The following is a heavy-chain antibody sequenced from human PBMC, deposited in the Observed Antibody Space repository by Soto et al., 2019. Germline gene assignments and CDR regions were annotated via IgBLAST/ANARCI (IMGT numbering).Heavy chain of an antibody. Sequence: PGGSLRLSCAASGLSFSNAWTTWVRQAPGKGLEWVGRIKSKTDGGTTEYAAPVKGRFTISRDDSKNTLYLQMNSLKTEDTAVYYCTTRYYYDTSGYPHDYWGQGTLVTVSS. V-gene: IGHV3-15*01. CDR3: TTRYYYDTSGYPHDY. CDR1: GLSFSNAW. D-gene: IGHD3-22*01. CDR2: IKSKTDGGTT. J-gene: IGHJ4*02.